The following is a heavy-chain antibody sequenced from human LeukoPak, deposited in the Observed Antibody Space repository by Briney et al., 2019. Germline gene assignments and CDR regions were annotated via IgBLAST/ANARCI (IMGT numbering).Heavy chain of an antibody. CDR1: GGTFSSYA. J-gene: IGHJ6*02. CDR3: ARRESTRGYSYGLGNYYYYGMDV. D-gene: IGHD5-18*01. Sequence: GASVTVSCTASGGTFSSYAISWVRQAPGQGLEWMGGIIPIFGTANYAQKFQGRVTITADESTSTAYMELSSLRSEDTAVYYCARRESTRGYSYGLGNYYYYGMDVWGQGTTVTVSS. CDR2: IIPIFGTA. V-gene: IGHV1-69*13.